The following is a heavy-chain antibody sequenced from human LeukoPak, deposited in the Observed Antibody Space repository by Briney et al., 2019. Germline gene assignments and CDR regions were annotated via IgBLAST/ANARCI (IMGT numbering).Heavy chain of an antibody. J-gene: IGHJ4*02. Sequence: GGSLRLSCAASGFTVSNNHMTWVRQAPGKGLEWVSVVYTAGSTYYADSVKGRFTISRDNSKNTVYLQMNSVRVRDTAVYYCARGYSSNWNYFDYWGQGILVTVSS. CDR3: ARGYSSNWNYFDY. CDR1: GFTVSNNH. D-gene: IGHD6-13*01. V-gene: IGHV3-53*01. CDR2: VYTAGST.